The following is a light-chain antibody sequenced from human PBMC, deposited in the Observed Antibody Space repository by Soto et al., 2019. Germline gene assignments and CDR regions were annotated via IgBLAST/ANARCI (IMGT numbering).Light chain of an antibody. V-gene: IGKV1-39*01. J-gene: IGKJ1*01. Sequence: DVQMTQSPSTLSASVGDRITITCRASQSISTHLSWYQQKPGKAPKLLIYAASSLQSWVPSRFTGSGSGTDFTLTISRLEPEDFAVYYCQQYGSFGQGTKVDIK. CDR3: QQYGS. CDR1: QSISTH. CDR2: AAS.